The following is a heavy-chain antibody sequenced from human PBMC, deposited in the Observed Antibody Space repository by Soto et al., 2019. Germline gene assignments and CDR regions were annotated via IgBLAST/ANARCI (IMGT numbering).Heavy chain of an antibody. Sequence: SETLSLTCSVSGFAISRGYYWSWVRQPPGKGLEWIGSIYPSVSSYHNPSLATRLRLSIDTSKNQSTLNLTSVTAADTALYFCAREKVGTTFFDNWGQGIQVTVSS. CDR1: GFAISRGYY. J-gene: IGHJ4*02. V-gene: IGHV4-38-2*02. D-gene: IGHD1-1*01. CDR2: IYPSVSS. CDR3: AREKVGTTFFDN.